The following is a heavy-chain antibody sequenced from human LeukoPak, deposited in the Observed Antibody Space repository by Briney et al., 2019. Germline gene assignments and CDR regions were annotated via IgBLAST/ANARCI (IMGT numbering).Heavy chain of an antibody. J-gene: IGHJ4*02. Sequence: ASVKVSCKASGYTYTSYGISWVRQAPGQGLEWMGWISAYNGNTNYAQKLQGRVTMTTDTSTSTAYMELSSLRSEDTAVYYCARAHHPLSSGWLVFDYWGQGTLVTVSS. CDR1: GYTYTSYG. CDR3: ARAHHPLSSGWLVFDY. CDR2: ISAYNGNT. D-gene: IGHD6-19*01. V-gene: IGHV1-18*01.